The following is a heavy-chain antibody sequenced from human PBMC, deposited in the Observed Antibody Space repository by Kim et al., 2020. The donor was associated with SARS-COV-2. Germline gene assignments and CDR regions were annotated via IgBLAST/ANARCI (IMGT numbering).Heavy chain of an antibody. CDR1: GFTFSSYW. Sequence: GGSLRLSCAASGFTFSSYWMSWVRQAPGKGLEWVANIKQDGSEKYYVDSVKGRFTISRDNAKNSLYLQMNSLRAEDTAVYYCARDVPRRDSSSWFKIPDYYYYGMDVWGQGTTVTVSS. CDR3: ARDVPRRDSSSWFKIPDYYYYGMDV. CDR2: IKQDGSEK. V-gene: IGHV3-7*01. J-gene: IGHJ6*02. D-gene: IGHD6-13*01.